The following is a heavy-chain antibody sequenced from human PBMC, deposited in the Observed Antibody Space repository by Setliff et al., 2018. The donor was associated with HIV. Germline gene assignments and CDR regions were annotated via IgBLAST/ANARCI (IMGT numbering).Heavy chain of an antibody. Sequence: SETLSLTCTVSGGSINSTSYYWGWIRQPPGNGLEWIGSIYHTGSTYYKPSLKSRFTISRDNAKNSLYLQMNSLRAEDTTIYYCARVPVMATITYWYFDLWGRGTLVTVSS. D-gene: IGHD5-12*01. V-gene: IGHV4-39*02. CDR3: ARVPVMATITYWYFDL. CDR2: IYHTGST. J-gene: IGHJ2*01. CDR1: GGSINSTSYY.